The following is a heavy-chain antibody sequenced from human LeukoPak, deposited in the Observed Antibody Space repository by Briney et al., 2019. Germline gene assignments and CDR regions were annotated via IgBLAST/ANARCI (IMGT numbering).Heavy chain of an antibody. CDR2: ISGSSTYI. CDR3: ARDHSSGRYFDF. Sequence: PGGSLRLSCAASGFTFSSYGMHWVRQAPGKGLEWVSSISGSSTYIDYADSVEGRFTISRDNAKNALYLQTDSPRAEDTAVYYCARDHSSGRYFDFWGQGTLVTVSS. CDR1: GFTFSSYG. J-gene: IGHJ4*02. D-gene: IGHD3-22*01. V-gene: IGHV3-21*01.